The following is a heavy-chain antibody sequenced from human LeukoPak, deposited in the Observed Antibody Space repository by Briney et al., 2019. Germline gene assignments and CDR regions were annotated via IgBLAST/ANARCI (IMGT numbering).Heavy chain of an antibody. D-gene: IGHD5-12*01. V-gene: IGHV3-30-3*01. CDR2: ISYYGSNK. Sequence: GGSLRLSCAASGFTFSSYAMHWVRQAPGQGLEWVGVISYYGSNKYYADSVKGRFTISRDNSKNTMYLQLYSLRAEHTAVYYCARVITPSGAPTLGFDYWGQGTLVTVSS. CDR1: GFTFSSYA. J-gene: IGHJ4*02. CDR3: ARVITPSGAPTLGFDY.